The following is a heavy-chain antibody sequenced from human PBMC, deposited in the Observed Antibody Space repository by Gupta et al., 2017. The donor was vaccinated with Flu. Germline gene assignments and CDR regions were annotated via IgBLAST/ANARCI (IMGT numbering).Heavy chain of an antibody. Sequence: TFSSYAMSRVGQAPGEGREWVSEISATGISTYCEDTLKGRFTISRDKSKNTVFLQLNSLRAEDKDVYYCNCSAPESVTNWGQGTLVTVPS. V-gene: IGHV3-23*01. CDR1: TFSSYA. CDR2: ISATGIST. J-gene: IGHJ4*02. D-gene: IGHD2-21*02. CDR3: NCSAPESVTN.